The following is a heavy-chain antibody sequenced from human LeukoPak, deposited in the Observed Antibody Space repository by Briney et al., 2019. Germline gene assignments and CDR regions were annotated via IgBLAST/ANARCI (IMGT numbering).Heavy chain of an antibody. CDR1: GGSISSSSYY. V-gene: IGHV4-39*07. Sequence: SETLSLTCTVSGGSISSSSYYWGWIRQPPGKGLEWIGSIYYSGSTYYNPSLKSRVTISVDTSKNQFSLKLSSVTAADTAVYYCARETPRPVGATSPQAFDIWGQGTMVTVSS. CDR3: ARETPRPVGATSPQAFDI. CDR2: IYYSGST. D-gene: IGHD1-26*01. J-gene: IGHJ3*02.